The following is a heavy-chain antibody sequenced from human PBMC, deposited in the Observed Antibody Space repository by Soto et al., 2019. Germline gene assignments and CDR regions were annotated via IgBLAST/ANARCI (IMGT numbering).Heavy chain of an antibody. D-gene: IGHD5-12*01. CDR3: ATEPLRDGYNPYFDY. V-gene: IGHV4-31*03. J-gene: IGHJ4*02. CDR2: IYYSGST. CDR1: GGSISSGGYY. Sequence: SETLSLTCTVSGGSISSGGYYWSWIRQHQGKGLEWIGYIYYSGSTYYNRSLKSRVTISVDTSKNQFSLKLSSVTAADTAVYYCATEPLRDGYNPYFDYWGQGTLVTVSS.